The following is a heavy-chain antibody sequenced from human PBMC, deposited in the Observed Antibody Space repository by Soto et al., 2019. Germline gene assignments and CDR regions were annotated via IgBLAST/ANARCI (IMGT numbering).Heavy chain of an antibody. CDR3: ARMASSGTLNWFDP. J-gene: IGHJ5*02. CDR2: MNPGSGKT. CDR1: GYTFINYD. Sequence: ASVKVSCKASGYTFINYDISWVRQATGQGLEWMGWMNPGSGKTGYANKFQGRVTMTRDASTSTAHLEPSSLTSEDTAVYYCARMASSGTLNWFDPWGQGTLVTVSS. V-gene: IGHV1-8*02.